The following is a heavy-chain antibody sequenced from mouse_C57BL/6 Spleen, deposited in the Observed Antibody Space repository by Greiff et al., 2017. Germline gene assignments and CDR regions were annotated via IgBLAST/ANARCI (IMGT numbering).Heavy chain of an antibody. V-gene: IGHV1-64*01. D-gene: IGHD4-1*01. CDR3: ARDLTGTGFAY. Sequence: QVQLQQPGAELVKPGASVKLSCKASGYTFTSYWMHWVKQRPGQGLEWIGMIHPNSGSTNYNEKFKSKATLTVDKSSSTAYMQLSSLTSEDSAVYYCARDLTGTGFAYWGQGTLVTVSA. CDR2: IHPNSGST. J-gene: IGHJ3*01. CDR1: GYTFTSYW.